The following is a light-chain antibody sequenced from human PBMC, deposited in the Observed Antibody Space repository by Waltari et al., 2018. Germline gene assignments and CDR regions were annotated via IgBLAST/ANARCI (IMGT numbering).Light chain of an antibody. CDR2: STY. V-gene: IGKV3-20*01. J-gene: IGKJ4*01. Sequence: ESVLTQSPGTLSLSPGDRATLACRAIQTVSTIALSWYQQKPGQAPRVLIYSTYNRATGIPDRFSGSWSVTDFTLTINRLAPEDFAMYYCQQYDGIVVTFGGGTKVEI. CDR1: QTVSTIA. CDR3: QQYDGIVVT.